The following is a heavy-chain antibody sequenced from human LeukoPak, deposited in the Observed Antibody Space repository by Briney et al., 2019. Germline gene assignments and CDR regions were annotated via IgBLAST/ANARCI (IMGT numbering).Heavy chain of an antibody. CDR3: AELGITMIGGV. V-gene: IGHV3-21*01. D-gene: IGHD3-10*02. Sequence: GGSLRLSCAASGFTFSRYRMNWVRQAPGKGLEWVSSISTSSSYIYYADSVKGRFNIARDNAKNSLYLQMNSLRAEDTAVYYCAELGITMIGGVWGKGTTVTISS. CDR1: GFTFSRYR. J-gene: IGHJ6*04. CDR2: ISTSSSYI.